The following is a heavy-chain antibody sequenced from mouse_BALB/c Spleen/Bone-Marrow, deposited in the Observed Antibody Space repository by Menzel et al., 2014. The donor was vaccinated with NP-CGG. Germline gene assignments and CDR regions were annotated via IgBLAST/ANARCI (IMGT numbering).Heavy chain of an antibody. CDR3: ARNLGDGYSFAY. Sequence: VQLQQSGPGLVQPSQSLSITCTVSGFSLTSYGVHWVRQSPGKGLEWLGVIWSGGNTDYNAAFISRLSISKDNSKSQVFFKMNSLQANDTATYYCARNLGDGYSFAYWGQGTLVTVSA. CDR2: IWSGGNT. V-gene: IGHV2-2*02. CDR1: GFSLTSYG. D-gene: IGHD2-3*01. J-gene: IGHJ3*01.